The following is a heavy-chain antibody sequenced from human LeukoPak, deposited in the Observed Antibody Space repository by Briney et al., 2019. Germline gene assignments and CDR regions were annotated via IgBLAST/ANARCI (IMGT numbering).Heavy chain of an antibody. J-gene: IGHJ4*02. CDR3: ANYVSRTMRDY. V-gene: IGHV4-39*01. Sequence: SETLSLTCTVSGGSITTGGHYWGWIRQPPGKGLEWIGSIDYRERTTYNPSLKSRVAISADTSKNQFSLQLSSVTVTDTVLYYCANYVSRTMRDYWGQGTLVTVSS. D-gene: IGHD3-16*01. CDR1: GGSITTGGHY. CDR2: IDYRERT.